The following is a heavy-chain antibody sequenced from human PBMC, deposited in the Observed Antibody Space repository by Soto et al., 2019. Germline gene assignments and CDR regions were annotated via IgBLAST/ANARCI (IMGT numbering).Heavy chain of an antibody. CDR1: GSPLSSGCAW. V-gene: IGHV4-31*03. J-gene: IGHJ4*01. Sequence: SEDLSLTCTVSGSPLSSGCAWWSSIRQATGAGLEWIGHISYSGSTYYNTSLKSRVTISVDTSRNQFSLIVNSVTAVETDVYYCARGVLHWGQGTLVTVS. CDR3: ARGVLH. CDR2: ISYSGST.